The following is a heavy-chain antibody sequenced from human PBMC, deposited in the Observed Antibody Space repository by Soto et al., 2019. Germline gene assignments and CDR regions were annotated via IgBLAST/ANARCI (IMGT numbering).Heavy chain of an antibody. J-gene: IGHJ4*02. D-gene: IGHD3-3*01. Sequence: QVQLVESGGGVVQPGRSLRLSCAASGFTFSSYGMHWVRQAPGKGLEWVAVISYDGSNKHYADSVKGRFTISRDNSKNTLYLQMNSLRAEDTAVYYCAKDSILEWLPPSYFDYWGQGTLVTVSS. V-gene: IGHV3-30*18. CDR3: AKDSILEWLPPSYFDY. CDR1: GFTFSSYG. CDR2: ISYDGSNK.